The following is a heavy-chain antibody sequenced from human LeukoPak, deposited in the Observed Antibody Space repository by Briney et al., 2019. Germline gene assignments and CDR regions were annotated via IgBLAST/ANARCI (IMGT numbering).Heavy chain of an antibody. Sequence: ASVKVSCKASGYTFTSYDINWVRQAPGQGLEWMGIINPSGGSTSYAQKFQGRVTMTRDMSTSTVYMELSSLRSEDTAVYYCARGGAGGIAARRVGYYYMDVWGKGTTVTVSS. CDR2: INPSGGST. CDR1: GYTFTSYD. V-gene: IGHV1-46*01. J-gene: IGHJ6*03. D-gene: IGHD6-6*01. CDR3: ARGGAGGIAARRVGYYYMDV.